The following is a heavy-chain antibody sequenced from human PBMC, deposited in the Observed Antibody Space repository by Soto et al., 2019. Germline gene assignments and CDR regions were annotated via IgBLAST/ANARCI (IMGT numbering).Heavy chain of an antibody. V-gene: IGHV3-30*18. D-gene: IGHD2-2*02. CDR2: ISYDGSNK. CDR1: GFTFSSYG. J-gene: IGHJ1*01. Sequence: GGSLRLSCAASGFTFSSYGMHWVRQAPGKGLEWVAVISYDGSNKYYADSVKGRFTISRDNSKNTLYLQMNSLRAEDTAVYYCAKGKVYRGDGYFQHWGQGTLVTVSS. CDR3: AKGKVYRGDGYFQH.